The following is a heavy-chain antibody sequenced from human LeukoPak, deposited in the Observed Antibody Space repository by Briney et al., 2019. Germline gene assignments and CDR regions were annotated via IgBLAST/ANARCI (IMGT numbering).Heavy chain of an antibody. Sequence: KTSETLSLTCTVSGASISRYYWSWIRQPPGKALEWIGHISYRGSTNYNPSLNSRVTVSVDTSQSQFSLKLSSVTAADTAVYFCARNLWEGDYSGNNWFDPWGQGTLVTVSS. CDR1: GASISRYY. D-gene: IGHD3-10*01. V-gene: IGHV4-59*01. J-gene: IGHJ5*02. CDR3: ARNLWEGDYSGNNWFDP. CDR2: ISYRGST.